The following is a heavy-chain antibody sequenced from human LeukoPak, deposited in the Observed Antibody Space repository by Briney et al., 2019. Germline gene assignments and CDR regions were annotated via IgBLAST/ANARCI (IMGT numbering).Heavy chain of an antibody. CDR2: IYYSGST. D-gene: IGHD6-13*01. CDR1: GGSISTYN. Sequence: SETLSLTCTVSGGSISTYNCTWIRQPPGKGLEWIGYIYYSGSTNYNPSLKSRVTISVDTSKNQFSLKLSSVTAADTAVYYCARLDSSSWYYFDYWGQGTLVTVSS. CDR3: ARLDSSSWYYFDY. V-gene: IGHV4-59*08. J-gene: IGHJ4*02.